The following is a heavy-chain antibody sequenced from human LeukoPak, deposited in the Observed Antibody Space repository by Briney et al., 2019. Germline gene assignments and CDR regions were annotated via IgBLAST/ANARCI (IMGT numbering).Heavy chain of an antibody. D-gene: IGHD2-21*01. CDR2: IYHSGST. J-gene: IGHJ6*03. V-gene: IGHV4-39*07. CDR1: GGPISSSGYY. Sequence: SETLSLTCTVSGGPISSSGYYWGWIRQPPGKGLEWIASIYHSGSTYYNPSLKSRVTISVDTSKNQFSLKLSSVTAADTAGYYCARLVDYCGGDCYSSYYMDVWGKGTTVTVSS. CDR3: ARLVDYCGGDCYSSYYMDV.